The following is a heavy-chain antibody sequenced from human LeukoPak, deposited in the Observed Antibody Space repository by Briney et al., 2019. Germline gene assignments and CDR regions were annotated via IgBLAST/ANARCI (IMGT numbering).Heavy chain of an antibody. V-gene: IGHV4-39*07. J-gene: IGHJ6*02. D-gene: IGHD4-17*01. CDR3: ARNGYGDYVDYHGMDV. CDR1: GGSISSSTYY. CDR2: LHYSGRT. Sequence: SETLSLTCTVSGGSISSSTYYWAWIRQPPGKGLEWIGSLHYSGRTVYNPSLNSRGTISADTSKNQFSLKLTSVTAADTAVYYCARNGYGDYVDYHGMDVWGQGTTVTVSS.